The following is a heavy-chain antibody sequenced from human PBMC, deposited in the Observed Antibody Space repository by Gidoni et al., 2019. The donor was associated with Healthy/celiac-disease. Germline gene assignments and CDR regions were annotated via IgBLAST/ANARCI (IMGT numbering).Heavy chain of an antibody. Sequence: EVQLVESGGGLVKPGGSSRLSVATSGFTFSSYSMNWVRQAPGKGLEWVSSISSSSSYIYYADSVKGRFTISRDNAKNSLYLQMNSLRAEDTAVYYCARDPDGMDVWGQGTTVTVSS. CDR3: ARDPDGMDV. J-gene: IGHJ6*02. CDR2: ISSSSSYI. V-gene: IGHV3-21*01. CDR1: GFTFSSYS.